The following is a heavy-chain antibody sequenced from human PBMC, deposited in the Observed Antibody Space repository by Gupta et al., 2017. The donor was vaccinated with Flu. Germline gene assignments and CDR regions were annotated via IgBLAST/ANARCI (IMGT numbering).Heavy chain of an antibody. CDR3: AKDDLGATVFDY. J-gene: IGHJ4*02. D-gene: IGHD1-26*01. Sequence: EVQLLESGGGLVQPGGSLRLSCAASGFTFSSYAMSWVRQAPGKGLVWVSAISGSGGSTYYAGSVKGRFTISRDNSKNTLYLQMNSLRAEDTAVYYCAKDDLGATVFDYWGQGTLVTVSS. CDR2: ISGSGGST. CDR1: GFTFSSYA. V-gene: IGHV3-23*01.